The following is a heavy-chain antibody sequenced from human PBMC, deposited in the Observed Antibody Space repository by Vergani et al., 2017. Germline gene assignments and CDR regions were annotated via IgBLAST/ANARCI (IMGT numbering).Heavy chain of an antibody. CDR3: ARTSGRTITCHSKACWFDS. J-gene: IGHJ5*01. CDR1: GDSINSSTYY. CDR2: VYYTGST. V-gene: IGHV4-39*02. D-gene: IGHD3-10*01. Sequence: QLQLQESGPGLVKPSETLSLTCTVSGDSINSSTYYWGWIRQTPEKGLEWIGSVYYTGSTYYNPSLTSRVTMSIDTSKNVFSLRMTSVTAADTAVYYCARTSGRTITCHSKACWFDSWGQGILVTVSS.